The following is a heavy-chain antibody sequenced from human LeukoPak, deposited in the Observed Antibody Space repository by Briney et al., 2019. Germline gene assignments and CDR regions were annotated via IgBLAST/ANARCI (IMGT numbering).Heavy chain of an antibody. V-gene: IGHV3-30-3*01. J-gene: IGHJ4*02. D-gene: IGHD5-12*01. CDR1: GFTFSNYA. Sequence: GGSLRLSCAASGFTFSNYAMHWVRQAPGKGLEWVAVITYDGSNKEYADSVKGRFTISRDNSKNMLHVQMNSLRIEDTAVYYCARVPEPTTTLDYWGQGTLVTVSS. CDR3: ARVPEPTTTLDY. CDR2: ITYDGSNK.